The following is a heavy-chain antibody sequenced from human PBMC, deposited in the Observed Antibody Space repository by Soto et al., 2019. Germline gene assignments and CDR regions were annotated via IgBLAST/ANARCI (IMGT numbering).Heavy chain of an antibody. CDR2: IYYDGST. J-gene: IGHJ3*02. D-gene: IGHD3-9*01. CDR1: GGSISSRSYY. Sequence: PSETLSLTCTVPGGSISSRSYYWGWIRQPPGKGLEWMGSIYYDGSTYHNPSLKSRVTMSVDTSKNEFSLKLSSVTAADTAVYYCARENYDILTGYRNDAYNIWGQGTMVTVSS. CDR3: ARENYDILTGYRNDAYNI. V-gene: IGHV4-39*01.